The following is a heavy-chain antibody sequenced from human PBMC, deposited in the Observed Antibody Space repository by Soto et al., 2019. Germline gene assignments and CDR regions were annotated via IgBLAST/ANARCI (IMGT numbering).Heavy chain of an antibody. CDR2: ITYDGDFT. Sequence: GSLRLSCAASGFTFGHYAMNWVRQAPWKGLEWISTITYDGDFTHYEDSVKGRFTVSRDNSKNILYLEMNNLRVDDTALYYCARDPSTGKADYWGRGSLVTVSS. V-gene: IGHV3-23*01. CDR1: GFTFGHYA. D-gene: IGHD3-9*01. J-gene: IGHJ4*01. CDR3: ARDPSTGKADY.